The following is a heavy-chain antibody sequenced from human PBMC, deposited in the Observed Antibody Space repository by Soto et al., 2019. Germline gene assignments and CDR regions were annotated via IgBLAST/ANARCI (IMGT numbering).Heavy chain of an antibody. CDR1: GYTFTSYG. V-gene: IGHV1-18*01. J-gene: IGHJ3*02. CDR2: ISAYNGNT. CDR3: ARGAGYSSSWTRYLDAFDI. Sequence: ASLKGSCKASGYTFTSYGISWVRQAPGQGLEWMGWISAYNGNTNYAQKLQGRVTMTTDTSTSTAYMELRSLRSDDTAVYYCARGAGYSSSWTRYLDAFDIRGQGTMLTV. D-gene: IGHD6-13*01.